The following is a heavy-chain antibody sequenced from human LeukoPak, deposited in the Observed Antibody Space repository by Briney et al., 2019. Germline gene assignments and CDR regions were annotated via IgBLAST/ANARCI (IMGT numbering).Heavy chain of an antibody. V-gene: IGHV1-18*01. CDR2: ISAYNGNT. CDR1: GYTLTELS. Sequence: ASVKVSCKVSGYTLTELSMHWVRQAPGQGLEWMGWISAYNGNTNYAQKLQGRVTMTTDTSTSTAYMELRSLRSDDTAVYYCARDRGSSWNDDAFDIWGQGTMVTVSS. D-gene: IGHD6-13*01. CDR3: ARDRGSSWNDDAFDI. J-gene: IGHJ3*02.